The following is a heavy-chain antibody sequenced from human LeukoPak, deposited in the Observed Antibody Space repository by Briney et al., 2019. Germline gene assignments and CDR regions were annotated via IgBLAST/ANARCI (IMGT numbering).Heavy chain of an antibody. D-gene: IGHD3-22*01. Sequence: GGSLRLSCAASGFTFSSYWMSWVRQAPGKGLEWVANIKQDGSEKYYVDSVKGRFTISRDNAKNSLYLQMNRLRAEDTAVYYCARDGRSYYDSSGPHYWGQGTLVTVSS. CDR1: GFTFSSYW. CDR3: ARDGRSYYDSSGPHY. CDR2: IKQDGSEK. J-gene: IGHJ4*02. V-gene: IGHV3-7*01.